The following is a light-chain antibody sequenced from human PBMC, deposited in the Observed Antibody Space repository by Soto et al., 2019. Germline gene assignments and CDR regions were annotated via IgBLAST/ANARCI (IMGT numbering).Light chain of an antibody. CDR3: QQYENYWT. CDR1: QSISAW. V-gene: IGKV1-5*01. Sequence: DIQMTQYPSTLSATAGDRVTITCRASQSISAWLAWYQKKPGKAPKLLIYDASNLASGVPSRFSGSGSGTEFTLTINNLQPADFATYYCQQYENYWTFGQGTKVDIK. CDR2: DAS. J-gene: IGKJ1*01.